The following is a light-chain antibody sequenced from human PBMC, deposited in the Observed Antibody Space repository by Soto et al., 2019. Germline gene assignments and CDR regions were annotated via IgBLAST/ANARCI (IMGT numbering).Light chain of an antibody. J-gene: IGKJ4*01. CDR2: KAS. CDR3: QQYNTYVT. V-gene: IGKV1-5*03. Sequence: DIQMTQSPSTLSASVGDRVTITCRASQSINSWLAWYQQKPGKAPKLLIYKASSLESGVTSRFSGSGSGTEFTLTISSLQSDDFATYYCQQYNTYVTFGGGTKLEIK. CDR1: QSINSW.